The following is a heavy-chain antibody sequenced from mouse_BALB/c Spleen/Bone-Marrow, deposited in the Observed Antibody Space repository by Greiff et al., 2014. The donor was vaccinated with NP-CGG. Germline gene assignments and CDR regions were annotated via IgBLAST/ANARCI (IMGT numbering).Heavy chain of an antibody. V-gene: IGHV4-1*02. Sequence: DVHLVESGGGLVQPGGSLKLSCAASGFDFSRYWMTWVRQAPGKGLEWIGEINPDSSTINYTPSLEDKFIISRDNAKNTLYLQMSKVRSEDTALYYCARNGYYGWIAYWGQGTLVTVSA. D-gene: IGHD2-3*01. CDR3: ARNGYYGWIAY. CDR1: GFDFSRYW. CDR2: INPDSSTI. J-gene: IGHJ3*01.